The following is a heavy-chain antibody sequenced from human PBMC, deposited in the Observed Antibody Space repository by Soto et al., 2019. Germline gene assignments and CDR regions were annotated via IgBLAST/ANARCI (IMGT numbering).Heavy chain of an antibody. V-gene: IGHV4-4*02. CDR2: IYHSGST. D-gene: IGHD5-12*01. CDR3: ARGRIVATNCYFDY. J-gene: IGHJ4*02. CDR1: SGSISSSNW. Sequence: SETLSLTCAVSSGSISSSNWWSWVRQPPGKGLEWIGEIYHSGSTNYNPSLKSRVTISVDTSKNQFSLKLSSVTAADTAVYYCARGRIVATNCYFDYWGQGTLVTVSS.